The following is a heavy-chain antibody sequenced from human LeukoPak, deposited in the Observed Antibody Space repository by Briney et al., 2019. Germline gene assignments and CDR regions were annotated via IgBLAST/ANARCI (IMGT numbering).Heavy chain of an antibody. V-gene: IGHV1-2*04. J-gene: IGHJ3*02. CDR2: INPNSGGT. CDR3: AREGRSLGAGYDAFDI. CDR1: GYTFTGYY. Sequence: ASVKVSCKASGYTFTGYYMHWVRQAPGQGLEWMEWINPNSGGTNYAQKFQGWVTMTRDTSISTAYMELSSLRSEDTAVYYCAREGRSLGAGYDAFDIWGQGTMVTVSS. D-gene: IGHD3-16*01.